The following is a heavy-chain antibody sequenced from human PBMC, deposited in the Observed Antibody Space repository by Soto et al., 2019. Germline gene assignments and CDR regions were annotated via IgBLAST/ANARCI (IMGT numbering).Heavy chain of an antibody. V-gene: IGHV3-15*01. D-gene: IGHD1-1*01. CDR1: GFTFSHFW. Sequence: EVQLVESGGGLVKSGGSLRLSCAASGFTFSHFWMNWVRQAPGKGLEWVGRIKSKTDGETREYAAPVNGRFTISRDDSKNTLYLQMNSLKTEDTAVYYCTKEQFTWNQQGDWGQGTLVTVSS. CDR3: TKEQFTWNQQGD. CDR2: IKSKTDGETR. J-gene: IGHJ1*01.